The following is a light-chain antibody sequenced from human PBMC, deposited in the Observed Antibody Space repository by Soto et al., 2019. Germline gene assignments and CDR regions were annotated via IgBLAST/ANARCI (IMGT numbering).Light chain of an antibody. CDR2: GAS. Sequence: EIVLTQSPGTLSLSPGDRATLSCRASQRVSSSYLAWYQQKPGQAPGLLIYGASSRATGIPDRFSGSGSGTDFTLTISRLQPEDFAVYYCQQYGNSPITFGQGTRLEI. J-gene: IGKJ5*01. CDR1: QRVSSSY. CDR3: QQYGNSPIT. V-gene: IGKV3-20*01.